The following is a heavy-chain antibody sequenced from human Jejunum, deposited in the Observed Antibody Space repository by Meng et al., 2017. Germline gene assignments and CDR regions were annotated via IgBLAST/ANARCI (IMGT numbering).Heavy chain of an antibody. CDR2: INSDGSGT. J-gene: IGHJ4*02. D-gene: IGHD1-14*01. V-gene: IGHV3-74*01. CDR3: ARDQDGAGPTVDY. Sequence: GGSLRLSCAVSGFTFRSYWMHWVRQAPGKGLVWVSRINSDGSGTTYADSVKGRFTISRDNAKNTLYLQMNSLRVEDTAVYYCARDQDGAGPTVDYWGQGTLVTGYS. CDR1: GFTFRSYW.